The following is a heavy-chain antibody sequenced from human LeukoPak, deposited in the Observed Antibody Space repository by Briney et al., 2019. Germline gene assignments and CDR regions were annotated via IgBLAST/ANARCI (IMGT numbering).Heavy chain of an antibody. CDR3: ASLQDYYGSGSTTV. CDR2: IYHSGST. J-gene: IGHJ4*02. D-gene: IGHD3-10*01. V-gene: IGHV4-38-2*02. Sequence: PSETLSLTCTVSGYSISSGCYWGWIRQPPGKGLEWIGSIYHSGSTYYNPSLKSRVTISVDTSKNQFSLKLSSVTAADTAVYYCASLQDYYGSGSTTVWGQGTLVTVSS. CDR1: GYSISSGCY.